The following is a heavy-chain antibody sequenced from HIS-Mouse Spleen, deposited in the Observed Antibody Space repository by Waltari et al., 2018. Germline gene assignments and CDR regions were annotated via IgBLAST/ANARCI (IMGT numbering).Heavy chain of an antibody. Sequence: QVQLQQWGAGLLKPSETLSPTCAVYGGSFSGYYWSWIRQPPGKGLEWIGEINHSGSTNYNPSLKSRVTISVHTSKNQFSLKLSSVTAADTAVYYCARGALRGSYYWGEYFQHWGQGTLVTVSS. J-gene: IGHJ1*01. CDR1: GGSFSGYY. V-gene: IGHV4-34*01. CDR3: ARGALRGSYYWGEYFQH. CDR2: INHSGST. D-gene: IGHD1-26*01.